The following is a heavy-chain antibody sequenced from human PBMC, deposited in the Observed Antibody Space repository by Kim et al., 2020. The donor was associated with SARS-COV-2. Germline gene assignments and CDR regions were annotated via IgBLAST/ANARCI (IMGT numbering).Heavy chain of an antibody. V-gene: IGHV3-33*01. J-gene: IGHJ4*02. D-gene: IGHD2-2*01. Sequence: YAESVKGRFTISRDNSKSTLYLQMNSLRAEDTAVYYCAREDIVVVPAIDYWGQGTLVTVSS. CDR3: AREDIVVVPAIDY.